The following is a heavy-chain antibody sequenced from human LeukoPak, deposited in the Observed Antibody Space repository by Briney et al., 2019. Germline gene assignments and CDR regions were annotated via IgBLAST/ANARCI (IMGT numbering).Heavy chain of an antibody. CDR2: IYTSGST. CDR1: GGSISSYY. Sequence: TSETLSLTCTVSGGSISSYYWSWIRQPAGKGLEWIGRIYTSGSTNYNPSLKSRVTMSVDTSKNQFSLKLSSVTAADTAVYYCARERSKRITIFRVVLNWFDPWGQGTLVTVSS. J-gene: IGHJ5*02. CDR3: ARERSKRITIFRVVLNWFDP. V-gene: IGHV4-4*07. D-gene: IGHD3-3*01.